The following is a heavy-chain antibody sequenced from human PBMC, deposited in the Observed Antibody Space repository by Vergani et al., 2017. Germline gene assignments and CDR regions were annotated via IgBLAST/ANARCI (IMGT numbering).Heavy chain of an antibody. D-gene: IGHD3-22*01. J-gene: IGHJ4*02. V-gene: IGHV3-23*04. CDR1: GFTFSACP. Sequence: QLVESGGGWVQPGGSVRLSCAASGFTFSACPMTWVRQAPGKGLEWVSAISARYPSTYYADSVKGRFTISRDNSKNMLYLQMNSLRAEDTAVYYCARLSYDTTPYLQRGYDCWGQGTLVSVSS. CDR3: ARLSYDTTPYLQRGYDC. CDR2: ISARYPST.